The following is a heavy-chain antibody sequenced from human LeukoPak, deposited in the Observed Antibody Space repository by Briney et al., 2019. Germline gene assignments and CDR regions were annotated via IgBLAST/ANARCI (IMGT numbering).Heavy chain of an antibody. V-gene: IGHV4-4*07. CDR2: IYTSGST. CDR3: ARASLNYDSSGYYYPPAFDY. D-gene: IGHD3-22*01. J-gene: IGHJ4*02. Sequence: PSETLSLTCTVSGGSISSYYWSWIRQPAGKGLEWIGRIYTSGSTNYNPSLKSRVTMSVDTSKNQFSLKLSSVTAADTAVYYCARASLNYDSSGYYYPPAFDYWGQGTLVTVSS. CDR1: GGSISSYY.